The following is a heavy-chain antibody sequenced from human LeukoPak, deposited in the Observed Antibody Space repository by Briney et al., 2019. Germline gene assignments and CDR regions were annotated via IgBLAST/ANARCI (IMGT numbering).Heavy chain of an antibody. CDR2: IYYSESI. D-gene: IGHD3-22*01. Sequence: SETLSLTCTVSGGSVSSGSYYWSWIRQPPGKGLEWIGYIYYSESINYNPSLKSRVTISVDTSKNQFSLKLSSVTAADTAVYYCARGIDTAMVTWGKDYYDSSGYHYFDYWGQGTLVTVSS. V-gene: IGHV4-61*01. J-gene: IGHJ4*02. CDR1: GGSVSSGSYY. CDR3: ARGIDTAMVTWGKDYYDSSGYHYFDY.